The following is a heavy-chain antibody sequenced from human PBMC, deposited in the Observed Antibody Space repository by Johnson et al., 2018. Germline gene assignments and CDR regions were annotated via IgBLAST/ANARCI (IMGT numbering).Heavy chain of an antibody. CDR3: TTEDGGNPDGFGI. V-gene: IGHV3-15*07. CDR2: IKSKTDGGTT. D-gene: IGHD4-23*01. Sequence: VQLVQSGGGVVQPGRSLRLSCAASGFTFSSYAMHWVRQAPGKGLEWVGRIKSKTDGGTTDHAAPVKGRFTISRDDSKNTLYLQMNSLKTEDTAVYYCTTEDGGNPDGFGIWGQGTMVTVSP. J-gene: IGHJ3*02. CDR1: GFTFSSYA.